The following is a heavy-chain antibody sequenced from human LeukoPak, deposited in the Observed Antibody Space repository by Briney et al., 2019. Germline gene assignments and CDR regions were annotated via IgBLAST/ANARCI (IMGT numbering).Heavy chain of an antibody. V-gene: IGHV3-48*01. CDR2: ISSSSSTI. D-gene: IGHD2-21*02. J-gene: IGHJ4*02. CDR3: ARGGSGGDRPIAS. CDR1: IFTFSNYS. Sequence: GGSLRLSCAASIFTFSNYSMNWVRQAPGKGLEWLSYISSSSSTIYYADSVKGRFTISRDNAKNSLYLQMNSLRAEATAVDSCARGGSGGDRPIASWGPRTLVTVSS.